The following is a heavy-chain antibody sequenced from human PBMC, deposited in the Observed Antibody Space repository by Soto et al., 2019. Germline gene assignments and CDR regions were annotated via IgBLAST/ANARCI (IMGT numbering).Heavy chain of an antibody. D-gene: IGHD3-10*01. CDR3: AKGSMVRDAFDI. J-gene: IGHJ3*02. CDR2: ISYDGSNK. CDR1: GFTFSIYV. Sequence: QVQLVESGGGVVQPGRSLRLSCAASGFTFSIYVMHWVRQAAGKGLEWVAVISYDGSNKYYADSVKGRFTISRDNSKNTLYLQMNSLRAEDTAVYYCAKGSMVRDAFDIWGQGTMVTVSS. V-gene: IGHV3-30*18.